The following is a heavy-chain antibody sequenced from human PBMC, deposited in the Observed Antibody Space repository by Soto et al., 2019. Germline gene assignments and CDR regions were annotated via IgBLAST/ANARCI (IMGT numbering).Heavy chain of an antibody. Sequence: QVQLVESGGGVVQPGRSLRLSCAASGFTFSNYGMHWVRQAPGKGLEWVAVIWYDGSKRYQADSVKGRVTISRDNSKNTVYLEMTSLRADDTAVYYCARESSPSKLGKFDYWGQGTLVTVSS. D-gene: IGHD7-27*01. CDR3: ARESSPSKLGKFDY. CDR2: IWYDGSKR. CDR1: GFTFSNYG. J-gene: IGHJ4*02. V-gene: IGHV3-33*01.